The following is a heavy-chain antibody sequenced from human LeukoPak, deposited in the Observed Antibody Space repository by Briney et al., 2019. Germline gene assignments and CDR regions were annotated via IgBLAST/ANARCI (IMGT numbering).Heavy chain of an antibody. CDR1: GGIFISHG. J-gene: IGHJ6*03. CDR3: ARRSGPYYYYMDV. CDR2: IIPIFGRA. D-gene: IGHD3-3*01. V-gene: IGHV1-69*05. Sequence: SVKVSCKASGGIFISHGISWGRQAPGQGVEGVGGIIPIFGRANYAQKFQGRVRITTDESTSTAYMELSSLRSEDTAVYYCARRSGPYYYYMDVWGKGTTVTVSS.